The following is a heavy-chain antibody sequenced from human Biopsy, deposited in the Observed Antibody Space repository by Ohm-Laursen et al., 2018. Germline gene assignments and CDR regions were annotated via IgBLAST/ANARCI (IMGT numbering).Heavy chain of an antibody. Sequence: SSVKVSCKASGYSFTGHYIYWVRQAPGKGLEWLGYINCKTGATNYAQKFQGTVTMTRDTSISTAYLALGSLRSADTAIYYCARDPLNGHKHFDYWGQGSLVTVSS. D-gene: IGHD2-8*01. CDR2: INCKTGAT. CDR1: GYSFTGHY. J-gene: IGHJ4*02. V-gene: IGHV1-2*02. CDR3: ARDPLNGHKHFDY.